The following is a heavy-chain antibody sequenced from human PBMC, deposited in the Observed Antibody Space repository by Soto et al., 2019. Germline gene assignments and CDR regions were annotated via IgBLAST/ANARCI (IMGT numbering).Heavy chain of an antibody. D-gene: IGHD6-6*01. CDR3: ARDKARVHAFDI. Sequence: QVQLQESGPGLVKPSETLSLTCTVSGGSISSYYWSWIRQPPGKGLEWIGYIYYSGSTNYNPSLKSRVTISVDTSKNQFSLKLGSVTAADTAVYYCARDKARVHAFDIWGQGTMVTVSS. V-gene: IGHV4-59*01. J-gene: IGHJ3*02. CDR2: IYYSGST. CDR1: GGSISSYY.